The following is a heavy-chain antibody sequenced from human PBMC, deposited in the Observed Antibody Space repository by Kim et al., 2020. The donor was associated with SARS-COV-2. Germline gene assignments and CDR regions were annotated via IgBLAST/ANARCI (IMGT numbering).Heavy chain of an antibody. CDR3: ARDLSLGYFDY. V-gene: IGHV4-39*01. Sequence: SETLSLTCTVSGGSISSSTYYWGWIRQPPGKGLEWIGSIYYGESTYYNPSLKSRATISGDTPKNQFSLKLSSVTAAETAVYYCARDLSLGYFDYWGQGTLVTVSS. CDR2: IYYGEST. CDR1: GGSISSSTYY. J-gene: IGHJ4*02.